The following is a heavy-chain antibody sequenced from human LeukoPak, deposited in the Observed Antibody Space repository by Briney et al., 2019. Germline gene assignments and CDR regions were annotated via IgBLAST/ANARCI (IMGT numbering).Heavy chain of an antibody. D-gene: IGHD2-2*01. CDR1: GGSISSYY. J-gene: IGHJ6*03. Sequence: SETLTLTCTVSGGSISSYYWSWIRQPAGKGLEWIGRIYTSGSTTYNPSLKSRVTMSVDTSKNQFSLQLSSVTAADTAVYYCARDGSTSKNYYYYYMDVWGKGTTVTASS. CDR2: IYTSGST. CDR3: ARDGSTSKNYYYYYMDV. V-gene: IGHV4-4*07.